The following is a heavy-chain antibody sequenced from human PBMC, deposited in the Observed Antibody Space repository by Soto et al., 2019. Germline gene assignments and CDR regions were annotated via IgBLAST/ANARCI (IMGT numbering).Heavy chain of an antibody. CDR3: ARDRSNSPDYFDY. D-gene: IGHD6-6*01. Sequence: SETLSLTCTVSGGSIISDDYYWTWIRQPPGKGLEWIGYIYHSGRTSYNPSLDSRITISMDTSKNLFSLKLSSVSAADTAVYYCARDRSNSPDYFDYWGQGALVTVSS. J-gene: IGHJ4*02. CDR1: GGSIISDDYY. CDR2: IYHSGRT. V-gene: IGHV4-30-4*01.